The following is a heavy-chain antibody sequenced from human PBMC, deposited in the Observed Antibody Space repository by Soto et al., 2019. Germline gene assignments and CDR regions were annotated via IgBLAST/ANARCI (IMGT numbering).Heavy chain of an antibody. J-gene: IGHJ6*02. V-gene: IGHV1-2*02. CDR1: GYTFTGYY. CDR2: INPNSGGT. D-gene: IGHD6-6*01. CDR3: ARPSIAARRWRMDV. Sequence: GASVKVSCKASGYTFTGYYMHWVRQAPGQGLEWMGWINPNSGGTNYAQKFQGRVTMTRDTSISTAYMELSRLRSDDTAVYYCARPSIAARRWRMDVWGQGTTVTVSS.